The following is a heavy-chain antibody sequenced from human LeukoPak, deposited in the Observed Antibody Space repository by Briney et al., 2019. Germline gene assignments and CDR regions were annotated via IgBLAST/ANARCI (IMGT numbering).Heavy chain of an antibody. CDR2: IRYDGSNK. D-gene: IGHD3-10*01. CDR3: AKDRSSMVRGGQDAFDI. CDR1: GFTFSSYG. V-gene: IGHV3-30*02. J-gene: IGHJ3*02. Sequence: GGSLRLSCAASGFTFSSYGMHWVRQAPGKGLEWVAFIRYDGSNKYYADSVKGRFTISRGNSKNTLYLQMDSLRAEDTAVYYCAKDRSSMVRGGQDAFDIWGQGTMVTVSS.